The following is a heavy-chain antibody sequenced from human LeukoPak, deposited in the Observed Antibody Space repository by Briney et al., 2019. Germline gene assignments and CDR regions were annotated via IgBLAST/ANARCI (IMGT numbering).Heavy chain of an antibody. CDR3: AHYYDSSFDY. Sequence: PSETLSLTCTVSGGSISSHYWSWIRQPPGKGLEWTGYIYYSGSTNYNPSLKSRVTISVDTSKNQFSLKLSSVTAADTAVYYCAHYYDSSFDYWGQGTLVTVSS. V-gene: IGHV4-59*11. CDR2: IYYSGST. CDR1: GGSISSHY. D-gene: IGHD3-22*01. J-gene: IGHJ4*02.